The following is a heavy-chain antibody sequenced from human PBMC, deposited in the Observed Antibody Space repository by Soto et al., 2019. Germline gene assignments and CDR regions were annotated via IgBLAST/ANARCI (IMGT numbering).Heavy chain of an antibody. J-gene: IGHJ4*02. V-gene: IGHV4-31*03. D-gene: IGHD1-1*01. CDR2: IYYTGNT. Sequence: QVQLQESGPGLVKPSQTLSLTCTVSGGSISSGGTGSYWTWIRQLPGKGLEWIDYIYYTGNTYYTPSLKSRPTISIDTSENQFSLKLTSVTAADTAVYFCASGHDAYKVRYWGQGTLVTVSS. CDR1: GGSISSGGTGSY. CDR3: ASGHDAYKVRY.